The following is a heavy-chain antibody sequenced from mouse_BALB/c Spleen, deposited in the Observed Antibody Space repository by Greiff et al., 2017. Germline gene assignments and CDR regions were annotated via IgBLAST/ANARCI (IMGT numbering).Heavy chain of an antibody. CDR3: ARAKYGNYPFAY. V-gene: IGHV5-4*02. CDR2: ISDGGSHT. D-gene: IGHD2-10*02. J-gene: IGHJ3*01. CDR1: GFTFSDYY. Sequence: EVQLVESGGGLVKPGGSLKLSCAASGFTFSDYYMYWVRQTPEKRLEWVATISDGGSHTYYPDSVKGRFTISRDNAKNNLYLQMSSLKSEDTAMYYCARAKYGNYPFAYWGQGTLVTVSA.